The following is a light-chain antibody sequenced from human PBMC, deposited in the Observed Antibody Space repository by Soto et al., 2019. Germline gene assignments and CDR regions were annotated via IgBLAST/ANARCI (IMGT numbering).Light chain of an antibody. V-gene: IGKV1-5*03. CDR3: QQYNSIGA. Sequence: DIQMTPSPSTLSASVGDRVTITCRASQTISSWLAWYQQKPGKAPKLLIYKASTLKSGVPSRFSGSGSGTEFTLTISSLQPDDFATYYCQQYNSIGAFGGGTKVDIK. CDR1: QTISSW. J-gene: IGKJ4*01. CDR2: KAS.